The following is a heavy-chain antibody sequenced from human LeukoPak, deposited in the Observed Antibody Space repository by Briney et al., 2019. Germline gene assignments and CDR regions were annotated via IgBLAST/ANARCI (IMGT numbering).Heavy chain of an antibody. D-gene: IGHD2-15*01. CDR1: GFTFSGSA. CDR3: TRRVEGLSFDP. Sequence: PGGSLRLSCAASGFTFSGSAMHWVRQASGKGLEWVGRIRSKANSYATAYAASVKGRFTISRDDSKNTAYLQMNSLKTEDTAVYYCTRRVEGLSFDPWGQGTLVTVSS. J-gene: IGHJ5*02. V-gene: IGHV3-73*01. CDR2: IRSKANSYAT.